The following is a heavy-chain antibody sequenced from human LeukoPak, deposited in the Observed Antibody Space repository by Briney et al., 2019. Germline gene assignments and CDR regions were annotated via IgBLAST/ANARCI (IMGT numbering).Heavy chain of an antibody. CDR3: ARDGYYDSSGYYESAFDI. CDR1: GGSISSGGYY. V-gene: IGHV4-31*03. CDR2: IYYSGST. D-gene: IGHD3-22*01. Sequence: SETLSLTCTVSGGSISSGGYYWSWIRQHPGKGLEWIGYIYYSGSTYYNPSLKSRVTISVDTSKNQFSLKLSSVTAADTAVYYCARDGYYDSSGYYESAFDIWGRGTMVTVSS. J-gene: IGHJ3*02.